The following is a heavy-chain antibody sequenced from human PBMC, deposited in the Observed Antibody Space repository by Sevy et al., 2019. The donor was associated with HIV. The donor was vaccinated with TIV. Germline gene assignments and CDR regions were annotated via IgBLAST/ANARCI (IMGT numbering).Heavy chain of an antibody. Sequence: GGSLRLSCAASGFALSNYYAMHWVRQAPGKGLEWVAIISYDGNIEYYPDSVKGRFTISRDDSKNTLYLQMNSLRSEDTALYYCARDLGYESTGYLPLFDNWGQGTLVTVSS. CDR2: ISYDGNIE. J-gene: IGHJ4*02. CDR3: ARDLGYESTGYLPLFDN. CDR1: GFALSNYYA. V-gene: IGHV3-30-3*01. D-gene: IGHD3-22*01.